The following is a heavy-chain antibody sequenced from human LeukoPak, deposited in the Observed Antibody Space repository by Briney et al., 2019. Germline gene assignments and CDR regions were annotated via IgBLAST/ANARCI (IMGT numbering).Heavy chain of an antibody. V-gene: IGHV3-11*04. J-gene: IGHJ4*02. Sequence: GGSLRLSCAASGFTFSDDYMSWIRQAPGKGLEWVSYISSSGSSIYYGDSVKGRFTISRDNAKNSLYLQMNSLRADDTAKYYCARLKYPSSWHYFFDDWGQGTLVTVSS. CDR2: ISSSGSSI. CDR1: GFTFSDDY. CDR3: ARLKYPSSWHYFFDD. D-gene: IGHD6-13*01.